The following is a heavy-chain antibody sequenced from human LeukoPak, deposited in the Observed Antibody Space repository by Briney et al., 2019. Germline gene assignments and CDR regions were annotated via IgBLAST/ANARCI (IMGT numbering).Heavy chain of an antibody. V-gene: IGHV4-30-4*01. CDR1: GGSISSSSYY. CDR2: IYYSGST. D-gene: IGHD5-18*01. J-gene: IGHJ4*02. CDR3: ARDDGRRIQLWLY. Sequence: SETLSLTCTVSGGSISSSSYYWSWIRQPPGKGLEWIGHIYYSGSTQYNPSLKSRVTISVDTTKNQFSLNLSSVSAADTAVYYCARDDGRRIQLWLYWGQGTLVTVSS.